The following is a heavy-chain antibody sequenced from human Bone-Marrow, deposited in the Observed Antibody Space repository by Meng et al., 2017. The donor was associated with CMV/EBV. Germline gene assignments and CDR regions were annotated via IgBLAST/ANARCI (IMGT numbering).Heavy chain of an antibody. CDR3: ARNYYGCGSVDF. D-gene: IGHD3-10*01. Sequence: SGPTLVKPTQTLILTCTFSGFSLTTSGVRVSWIRQPPGKALEWLGRIDWDDDKFYSTSLKTRLTISKDTSKNQVVLIMANMDPVDTGTYYCARNYYGCGSVDFWGQGTMVTVSS. CDR2: IDWDDDK. J-gene: IGHJ6*02. V-gene: IGHV2-70D*14. CDR1: GFSLTTSGVR.